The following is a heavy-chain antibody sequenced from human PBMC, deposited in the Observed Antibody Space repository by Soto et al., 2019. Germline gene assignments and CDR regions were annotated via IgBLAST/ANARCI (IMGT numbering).Heavy chain of an antibody. V-gene: IGHV3-9*01. J-gene: IGHJ4*02. CDR2: ISWNSGTI. CDR3: VKDETVVARGLDY. CDR1: GFTFDDYA. D-gene: IGHD3-10*01. Sequence: EVQLVESGGGLVQPGRSLRLSCAASGFTFDDYAMHWVRRAPGKGLEWVSGISWNSGTIGYADSVKGRFTMSRDNAKNSVYLQMNSLRAEDTALYYCVKDETVVARGLDYWGQGTLVTVSS.